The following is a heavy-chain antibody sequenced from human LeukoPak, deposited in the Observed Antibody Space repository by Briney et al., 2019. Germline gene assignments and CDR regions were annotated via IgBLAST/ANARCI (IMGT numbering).Heavy chain of an antibody. CDR2: INPNRGDT. V-gene: IGHV1-2*02. J-gene: IGHJ6*02. CDR3: ATLTKGYYYIMDV. CDR1: GYTFTDYY. Sequence: ASVKVFCKSSGYTFTDYYIHGVRHPPAQGLEWMGWINPNRGDTNYTEIFQGRVTITRDTSISTAYMDLSRLTSDDTAVYYCATLTKGYYYIMDVWGQGTMVTVSS.